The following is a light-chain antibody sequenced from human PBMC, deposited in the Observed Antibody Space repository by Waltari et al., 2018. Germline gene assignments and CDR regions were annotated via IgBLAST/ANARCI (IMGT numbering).Light chain of an antibody. J-gene: IGLJ2*01. Sequence: HSALTQPASVSGSPGPSITIPCSGSSRDGGGYNYLSWYLQYPGQAPKLIIYDVSQRPSEISDRFSGSKSGSTASLTISGLQAEDEADYYCSSYTSSNTVVFGGGTKVTVL. CDR1: SRDGGGYNY. V-gene: IGLV2-14*03. CDR3: SSYTSSNTVV. CDR2: DVS.